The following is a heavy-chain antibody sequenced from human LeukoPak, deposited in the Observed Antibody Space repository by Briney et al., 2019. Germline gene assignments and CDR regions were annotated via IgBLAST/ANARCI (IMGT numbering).Heavy chain of an antibody. CDR2: ISDIGHII. D-gene: IGHD2-2*02. J-gene: IGHJ4*02. CDR3: AKGEYQLLYPHLFDY. CDR1: GFSFSNSG. V-gene: IGHV3-48*03. Sequence: GGSLRLSCAVSGFSFSNSGMNWVRQAPGEGLQWVSYISDIGHIIYYADSVKGRFTISRDNAKNSLYLQMHSLRAEDTAVYYCAKGEYQLLYPHLFDYWGQGTLVTVSS.